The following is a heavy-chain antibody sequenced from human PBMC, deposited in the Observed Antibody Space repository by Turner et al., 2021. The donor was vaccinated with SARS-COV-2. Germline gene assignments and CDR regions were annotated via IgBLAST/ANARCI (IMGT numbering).Heavy chain of an antibody. V-gene: IGHV1-69*13. Sequence: QVQLVQSGAEVKKPGASVKVSCKVSGYTLTEVSMHWVRQAPGKGLEWMGGIIPIFGTANYAQKFQGRVTITADESTSTAYMELSSLRSEDTAVYYCARGEVGYCSGGRCYSGSYWGQGTLVTVSS. J-gene: IGHJ4*02. CDR3: ARGEVGYCSGGRCYSGSY. CDR1: GYTLTEVS. CDR2: IIPIFGTA. D-gene: IGHD2-15*01.